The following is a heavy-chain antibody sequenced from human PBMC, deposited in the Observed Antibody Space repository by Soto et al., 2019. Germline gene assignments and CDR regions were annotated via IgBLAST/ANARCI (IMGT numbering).Heavy chain of an antibody. CDR1: GGSITIGGYY. V-gene: IGHV4-31*03. J-gene: IGHJ4*02. CDR2: RYYSEST. Sequence: KPSETLSLTCTVSGGSITIGGYYWSWIRQLPGKGLEWIGHRYYSESTYYNPSLKSRVSISLDTSKNQFSLKLSFVTAADTAMYYCARTKCSGGSSYSCSLDYWGQGTPVTVSS. D-gene: IGHD2-15*01. CDR3: ARTKCSGGSSYSCSLDY.